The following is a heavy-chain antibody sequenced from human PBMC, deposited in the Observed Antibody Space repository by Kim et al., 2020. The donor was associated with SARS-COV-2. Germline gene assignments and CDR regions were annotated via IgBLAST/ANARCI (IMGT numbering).Heavy chain of an antibody. D-gene: IGHD6-13*01. J-gene: IGHJ4*02. Sequence: NYTPYLKRRVTISVDTPKTQFSLKLSSVTAADTAVYYCARGHSSNWYFDSWGQGTLVTVSS. CDR3: ARGHSSNWYFDS. V-gene: IGHV4-59*09.